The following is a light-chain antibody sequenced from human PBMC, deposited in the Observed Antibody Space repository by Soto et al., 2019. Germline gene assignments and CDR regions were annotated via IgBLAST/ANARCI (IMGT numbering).Light chain of an antibody. CDR2: GAS. CDR1: QSVSSGF. J-gene: IGKJ4*01. V-gene: IGKV3-20*01. CDR3: QNYGTSPG. Sequence: EVVLTQSPATLSSSPGERATLSCRASQSVSSGFLAWYQKRPGQAPRLLIYGASCKAAGTSGRFSGGGSGADTTLTISRQEPEDVAEYYCQNYGTSPGFGGGTKVEIK.